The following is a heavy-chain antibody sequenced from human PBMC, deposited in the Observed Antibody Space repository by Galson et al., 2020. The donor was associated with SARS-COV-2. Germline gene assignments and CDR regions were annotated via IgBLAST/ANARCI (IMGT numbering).Heavy chain of an antibody. Sequence: SETLSLTCSISGGSMHTYYWNWMRQSAEKGLEWLGRIYSGGSTTYNPSLKGRVSMSVDTANNAFSLKVTSVTAADTAIYYCARGLMFRSPPSYYHYHYAMDVWGQGATVTVSS. D-gene: IGHD2-21*01. CDR2: IYSGGST. CDR1: GGSMHTYY. J-gene: IGHJ6*02. V-gene: IGHV4-4*07. CDR3: ARGLMFRSPPSYYHYHYAMDV.